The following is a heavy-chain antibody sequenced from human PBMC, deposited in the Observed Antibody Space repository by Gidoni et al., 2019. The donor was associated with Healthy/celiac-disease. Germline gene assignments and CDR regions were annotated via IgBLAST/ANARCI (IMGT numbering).Heavy chain of an antibody. D-gene: IGHD2-2*01. CDR2: IIPILGIA. V-gene: IGHV1-69*04. J-gene: IGHJ4*02. CDR3: ARDHCSSTSCQTTADY. Sequence: QVQLVQSGAEVKKPGSSVKVSCKASGGTFSSYAISWVRQAPGQGLEWMGRIIPILGIANYAQKFQGRVTITADKSTSTAYMELSSLRSEDTAVYYCARDHCSSTSCQTTADYWGQGTLVTVSS. CDR1: GGTFSSYA.